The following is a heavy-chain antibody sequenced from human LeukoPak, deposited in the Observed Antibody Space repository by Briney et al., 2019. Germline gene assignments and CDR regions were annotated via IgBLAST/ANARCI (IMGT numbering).Heavy chain of an antibody. D-gene: IGHD3-16*02. Sequence: GGSLRLACAASGFTFSNHWMSWVRQAPGKGLEWVANTKQDGNEKYYVDSVKGRFTISRDNAKNSLYLQMNSLRAEDTAVYYGARGGFRYFGYWGEGTLVTVSS. CDR3: ARGGFRYFGY. J-gene: IGHJ4*02. CDR1: GFTFSNHW. CDR2: TKQDGNEK. V-gene: IGHV3-7*04.